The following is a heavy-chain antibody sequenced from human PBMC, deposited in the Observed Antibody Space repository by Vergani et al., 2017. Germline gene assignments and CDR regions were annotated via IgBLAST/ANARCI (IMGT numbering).Heavy chain of an antibody. V-gene: IGHV4-61*02. CDR3: ARDEEDIAAAGFDY. Sequence: QVQLQESGPGLVKPSQTLSLTCTVSGGSISSGSYYWSWIRQPAGKGLEWIGRIYTSGSTNYNPSLKSRVTISVDTSKNQFSLKLSSVTAADTAVYYCARDEEDIAAAGFDYWGQGTLVTVSS. CDR1: GGSISSGSYY. J-gene: IGHJ4*02. D-gene: IGHD6-13*01. CDR2: IYTSGST.